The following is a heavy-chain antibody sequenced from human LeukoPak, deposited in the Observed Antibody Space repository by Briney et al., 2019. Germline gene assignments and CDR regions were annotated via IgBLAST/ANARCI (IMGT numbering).Heavy chain of an antibody. V-gene: IGHV3-30*04. Sequence: GGSLRLSCAASGFTFSSYAMHWVRQAPGKGLEWVAAISYDGSNKYYADSVKGRFTISRDNSKNTLYLQMNSLRAEDTAVYYCAKEGDSSSWYSLRWFDPWGQGTLVTVSS. CDR3: AKEGDSSSWYSLRWFDP. CDR1: GFTFSSYA. D-gene: IGHD6-13*01. CDR2: ISYDGSNK. J-gene: IGHJ5*02.